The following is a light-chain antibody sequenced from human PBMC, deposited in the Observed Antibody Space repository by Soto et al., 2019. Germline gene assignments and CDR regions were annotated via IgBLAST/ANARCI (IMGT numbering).Light chain of an antibody. V-gene: IGKV2-28*01. J-gene: IGKJ1*01. CDR3: MQPLQSLS. CDR1: QSLVHSNGYNY. CDR2: MGS. Sequence: DIVMTQSPLSLPGTPGEPASISCRSSQSLVHSNGYNYLDWYLQKPGQSPQALIYMGSNRASGVPDRFSGSGSRTDFAQEISREEAEDVGVYYCMQPLQSLSFGQGTKVEI.